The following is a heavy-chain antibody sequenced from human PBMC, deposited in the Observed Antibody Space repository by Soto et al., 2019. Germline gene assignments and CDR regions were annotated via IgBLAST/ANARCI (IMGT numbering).Heavy chain of an antibody. CDR3: VQYNSDY. CDR2: ISSRSSYI. V-gene: IGHV3-21*01. Sequence: EVHLVESGGGLVKPGGSLRLSCAASGFTFISYTMNWVRQAPGRGLEWVSSISSRSSYIYYADSVKGRFTISRDDAKNSLFLQMNSLRAEDTAVYYCVQYNSDYWGQGTLVTVSS. CDR1: GFTFISYT. J-gene: IGHJ4*02. D-gene: IGHD4-4*01.